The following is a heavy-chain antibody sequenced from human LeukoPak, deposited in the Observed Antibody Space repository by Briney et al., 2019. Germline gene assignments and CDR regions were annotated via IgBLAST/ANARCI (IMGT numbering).Heavy chain of an antibody. Sequence: GGSLRLSCAASGFTFSSYWMHWVRQVPGKGLVWVSRINTDGSSTGYADSAKGRFTISRDNAKNTLYLQMNSLRAEDTAVYYCARGRTVTSDSWGQGTLVTVSS. CDR1: GFTFSSYW. CDR3: ARGRTVTSDS. V-gene: IGHV3-74*01. CDR2: INTDGSST. D-gene: IGHD4-11*01. J-gene: IGHJ4*02.